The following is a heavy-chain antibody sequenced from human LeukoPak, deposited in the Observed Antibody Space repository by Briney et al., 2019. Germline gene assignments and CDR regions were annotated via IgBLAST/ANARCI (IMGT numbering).Heavy chain of an antibody. V-gene: IGHV6-1*01. CDR1: GDSVSSNSAA. CDR2: TYYRSKWYN. CDR3: ARSDIAAAGNFGY. J-gene: IGHJ4*02. Sequence: SQTLSLTCAISGDSVSSNSAAWNRIRQSPSRGLEWLGRTYYRSKWYNDYAVSVKSRITINPDTSKNQFSLQLNSVTPEDTAVYYCARSDIAAAGNFGYWGQGTLVTVSS. D-gene: IGHD6-13*01.